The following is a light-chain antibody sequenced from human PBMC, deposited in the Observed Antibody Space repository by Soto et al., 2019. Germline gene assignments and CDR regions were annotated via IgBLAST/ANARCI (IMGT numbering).Light chain of an antibody. CDR2: EVT. CDR3: CSYAGSDTYV. CDR1: SSDVGSYDL. J-gene: IGLJ1*01. Sequence: QSVLTQPASVSGSLGQSITISCTGTSSDVGSYDLVSWYQQHPGKAPKLMIYEVTKWPSGVSNRFSGSKSGNTASLTIFGLQAEDETDYYCCSYAGSDTYVFGTGTKLTVL. V-gene: IGLV2-23*02.